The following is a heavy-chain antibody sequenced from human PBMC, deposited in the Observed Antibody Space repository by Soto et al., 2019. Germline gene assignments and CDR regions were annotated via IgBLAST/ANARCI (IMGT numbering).Heavy chain of an antibody. CDR2: IFSNDEK. Sequence: QVTLKESGPVLVKPAVTLTLTCTVSGFSLSNARMGVSWIRQPPGKALEWLAHIFSNDEKSYRTSLKSRLTISKDTSKSQVVLTMTNMDPVDTATYYCARMRYSSSWYDADYWGQGTLVTVSS. V-gene: IGHV2-26*01. J-gene: IGHJ4*02. D-gene: IGHD6-13*01. CDR3: ARMRYSSSWYDADY. CDR1: GFSLSNARMG.